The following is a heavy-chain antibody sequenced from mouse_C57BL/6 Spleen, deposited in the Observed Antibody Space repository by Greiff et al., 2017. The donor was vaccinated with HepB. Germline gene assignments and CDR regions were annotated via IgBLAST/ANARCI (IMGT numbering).Heavy chain of an antibody. CDR1: GYTFTSYW. CDR2: IDPSDSYT. CDR3: ARDYYGSFDV. D-gene: IGHD2-4*01. V-gene: IGHV1-69*01. J-gene: IGHJ1*03. Sequence: VQLQQPGAELVMPGASVKLSCKASGYTFTSYWMHWVKQRPGQGLEWIGEIDPSDSYTNYNQKFKGKSTLTVDKSSSTAYMQLSSLTSEDSAVYYCARDYYGSFDVWGTGTTVTVSS.